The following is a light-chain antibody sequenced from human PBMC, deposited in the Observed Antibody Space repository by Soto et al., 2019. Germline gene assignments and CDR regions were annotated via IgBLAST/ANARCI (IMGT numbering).Light chain of an antibody. J-gene: IGKJ1*01. Sequence: EVVLTQSPGSLSLSPGERATLSCRASHSVMTNYLAWYQQKPGQPPRLLIYGASSRATGIPDRFSGSGSGTDFTLTTSRLEPEDVAVYYCQQYNNWPRTFGQGTKVDIK. CDR1: HSVMTNY. CDR2: GAS. CDR3: QQYNNWPRT. V-gene: IGKV3-20*01.